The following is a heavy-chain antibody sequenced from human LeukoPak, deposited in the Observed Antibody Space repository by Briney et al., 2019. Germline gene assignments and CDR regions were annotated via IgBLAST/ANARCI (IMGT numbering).Heavy chain of an antibody. CDR2: INHSGST. J-gene: IGHJ5*02. Sequence: SETLSLTCAVYGGSFSGYYWSWIRQPPGKGLEWIGEINHSGSTNYNPSLKRRVTISVDASKNQFSLKLSSVTAADTAVYYCARLKKLAVDGTNRWGFDPWGQGTLGTVSS. CDR1: GGSFSGYY. D-gene: IGHD6-19*01. V-gene: IGHV4-34*01. CDR3: ARLKKLAVDGTNRWGFDP.